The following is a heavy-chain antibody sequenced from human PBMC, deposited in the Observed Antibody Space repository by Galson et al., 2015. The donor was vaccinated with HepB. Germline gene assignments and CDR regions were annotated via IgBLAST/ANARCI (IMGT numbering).Heavy chain of an antibody. CDR2: ISYDGSNK. Sequence: SLRLSCAASGFTFSSYAMHWVRQAPGKGLEWVAVISYDGSNKYYADSVKGRFTISRDNSKNTLYLQMNSLRAEDTAVYYCARADDFWSGTSGAFDIWGQGTMVTVSS. V-gene: IGHV3-30-3*01. CDR1: GFTFSSYA. D-gene: IGHD3-3*01. J-gene: IGHJ3*02. CDR3: ARADDFWSGTSGAFDI.